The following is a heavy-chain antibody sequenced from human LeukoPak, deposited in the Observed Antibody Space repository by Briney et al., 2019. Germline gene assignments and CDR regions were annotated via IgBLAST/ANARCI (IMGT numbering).Heavy chain of an antibody. Sequence: SETLSLTCTVSGGSISSYYWSWIGHPAGRGLEWIGSLYTSGSTNYNPSLKSRVTMSLDTSKNQFSLKLSSVTAADTAVYYCAREDPYYDYVWGSYRYGYYFDYWGQGTLVTVSS. CDR3: AREDPYYDYVWGSYRYGYYFDY. V-gene: IGHV4-4*07. J-gene: IGHJ4*02. CDR1: GGSISSYY. D-gene: IGHD3-16*02. CDR2: LYTSGST.